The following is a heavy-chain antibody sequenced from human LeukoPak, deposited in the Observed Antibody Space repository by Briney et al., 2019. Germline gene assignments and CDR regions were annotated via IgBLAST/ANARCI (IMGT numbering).Heavy chain of an antibody. CDR1: GYTLTSYS. CDR3: ARKGYYGSGSYSPDY. J-gene: IGHJ4*02. Sequence: ASVNVSCKASGYTLTSYSMNWVRQATGQGLERMGWINTITGNPTYAQGFTGRFVFSLDTSVSTAYLQISSLKAEDTAVYYCARKGYYGSGSYSPDYWGQGTLVTVSS. V-gene: IGHV7-4-1*02. CDR2: INTITGNP. D-gene: IGHD3-10*01.